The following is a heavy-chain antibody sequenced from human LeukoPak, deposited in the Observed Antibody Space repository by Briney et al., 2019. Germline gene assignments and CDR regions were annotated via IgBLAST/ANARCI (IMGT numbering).Heavy chain of an antibody. D-gene: IGHD3-10*01. V-gene: IGHV4-59*01. CDR1: GGSISSYY. CDR2: IYYSGST. CDR3: ARGSGNEGNDY. J-gene: IGHJ4*02. Sequence: SETLSLTCTVSGGSISSYYWRWIRQPPGKGLEWIGYIYYSGSTNYNPSLKSRVTISVDTSKNQFSLKLSSVTAADTAVYYCARGSGNEGNDYWGQGTLVTVSS.